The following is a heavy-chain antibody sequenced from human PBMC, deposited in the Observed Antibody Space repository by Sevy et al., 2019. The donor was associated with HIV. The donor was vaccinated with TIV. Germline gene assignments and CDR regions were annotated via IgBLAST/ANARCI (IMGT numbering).Heavy chain of an antibody. CDR1: GYKVDMYG. CDR2: ISTYNGNT. Sequence: ASVKVSCKISGYKVDMYGIAWVRQAPGQGLEWMGWISTYNGNTNYAQNFQSRVTMTTDTSTSVVYMELGGLRPDDTAVYYCARATGMAVAGTGRYFDFWGQGTLVTVSS. D-gene: IGHD6-19*01. J-gene: IGHJ4*01. V-gene: IGHV1-18*04. CDR3: ARATGMAVAGTGRYFDF.